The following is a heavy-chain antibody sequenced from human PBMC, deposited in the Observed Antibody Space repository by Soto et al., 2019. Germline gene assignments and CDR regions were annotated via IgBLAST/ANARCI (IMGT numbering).Heavy chain of an antibody. V-gene: IGHV1-18*01. Sequence: VQLVQSGTEVKKPGASVKLSCKTSGYTFSSYSITWVRQAPGQGLEWMGWISGSHVSTLYAQKVQDGVTMTTDTPTSTTYLDWRSLRSSVTAVYYIARDIGGGEDVWGQGTTVTVSS. CDR2: ISGSHVST. D-gene: IGHD3-16*01. J-gene: IGHJ6*02. CDR3: ARDIGGGEDV. CDR1: GYTFSSYS.